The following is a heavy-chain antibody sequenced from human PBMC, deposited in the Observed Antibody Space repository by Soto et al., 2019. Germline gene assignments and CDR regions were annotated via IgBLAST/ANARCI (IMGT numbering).Heavy chain of an antibody. V-gene: IGHV4-4*07. J-gene: IGHJ4*02. D-gene: IGHD6-13*01. CDR2: IYSSGST. Sequence: SETLSLTCTVSSGSMSTYYWSWIRQPAGKGLEWIGRIYSSGSTLYNPSLKSRVTMSVDTSKNQFSLKLSSVTAADTAVYYCAGGAAADYFDYWGQGTRVTVSS. CDR1: SGSMSTYY. CDR3: AGGAAADYFDY.